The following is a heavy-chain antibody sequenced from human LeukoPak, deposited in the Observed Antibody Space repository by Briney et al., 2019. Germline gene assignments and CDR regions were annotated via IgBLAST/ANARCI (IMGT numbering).Heavy chain of an antibody. D-gene: IGHD5-24*01. CDR3: ARDKDGYNYVPYY. Sequence: AASVKVSCKASGYTFAAYYIHWLRQAPGQGLEWMGWINPNSGGTNYAQKFQDRVTMTGDTSINTAYMELSRLRSDDTAVYYSARDKDGYNYVPYYWGQGTLVTVSS. CDR2: INPNSGGT. J-gene: IGHJ4*02. V-gene: IGHV1-2*02. CDR1: GYTFAAYY.